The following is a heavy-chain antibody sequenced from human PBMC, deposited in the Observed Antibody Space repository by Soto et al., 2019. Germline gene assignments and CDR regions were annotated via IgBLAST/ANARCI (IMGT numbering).Heavy chain of an antibody. Sequence: LRLACAASGFTFSSYAMSWVRQAPGKGLEWVSAISGSGGSTYYADSVKGRFTISRDNSKNTLYLQMNSLRAEDTAVYYCAKDQGAAAGTRHFDYWGQGTLVTVSS. J-gene: IGHJ4*02. V-gene: IGHV3-23*01. D-gene: IGHD6-13*01. CDR2: ISGSGGST. CDR1: GFTFSSYA. CDR3: AKDQGAAAGTRHFDY.